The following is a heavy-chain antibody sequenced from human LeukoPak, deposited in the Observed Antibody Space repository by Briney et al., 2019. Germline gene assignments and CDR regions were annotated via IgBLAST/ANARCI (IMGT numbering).Heavy chain of an antibody. Sequence: GGSLRLSCTASGFTFDNYAMSGGPQAPGKGPDWVGLSRSKGYGGTPGYAASVRGRFTVSRDHSKGIAYLQMSSPKTDCTAVYYCPKAGNRDIFVVPAAHDYWGQGTLVTVSS. CDR2: SRSKGYGGTP. D-gene: IGHD2-2*01. CDR1: GFTFDNYA. J-gene: IGHJ4*02. CDR3: PKAGNRDIFVVPAAHDY. V-gene: IGHV3-49*04.